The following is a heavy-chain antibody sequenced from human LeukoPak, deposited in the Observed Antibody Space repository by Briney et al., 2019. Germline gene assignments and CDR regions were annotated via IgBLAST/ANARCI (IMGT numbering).Heavy chain of an antibody. CDR2: IIHSGST. CDR1: GGSFSGYY. V-gene: IGHV4-34*01. Sequence: PSETLSLTCAVYGGSFSGYYWSWVRQPPGKGLEWIGEIIHSGSTNYNPSLKSRVTISVDTSKNQFSPKLSSVTAADTAVYYCARGGRGGYCSSTSCTNWFDPWGQGTLVTVSS. CDR3: ARGGRGGYCSSTSCTNWFDP. D-gene: IGHD2-2*01. J-gene: IGHJ5*02.